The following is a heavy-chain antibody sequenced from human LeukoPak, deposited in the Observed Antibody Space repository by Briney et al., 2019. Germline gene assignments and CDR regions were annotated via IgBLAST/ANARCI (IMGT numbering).Heavy chain of an antibody. CDR1: GGSISSYY. V-gene: IGHV4-59*01. CDR3: ARVPGIAAASPTPYFDY. CDR2: IYYSGST. Sequence: SETLSLTCTVSGGSISSYYWSWIRQPPGKGLEWIGYIYYSGSTNYNPSLKSRVTISVDTSKNQFSLKLSSVTAADTAVYYCARVPGIAAASPTPYFDYWGQGTLVTVSS. J-gene: IGHJ4*02. D-gene: IGHD6-13*01.